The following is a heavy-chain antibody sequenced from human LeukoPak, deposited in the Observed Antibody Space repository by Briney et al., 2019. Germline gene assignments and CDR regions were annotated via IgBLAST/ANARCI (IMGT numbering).Heavy chain of an antibody. CDR2: VYYSGST. J-gene: IGHJ4*02. CDR1: GDSITSYY. Sequence: PSETLSLTCTVSGDSITSYYWSWIRQPPGKGLEWIGYVYYSGSTSYNPSLKSRVTISVDTSKEQFSLRLSSVTAADTALYYCARKGSNWSTQFDYWGQGTLVTVSS. CDR3: ARKGSNWSTQFDY. D-gene: IGHD6-13*01. V-gene: IGHV4-59*08.